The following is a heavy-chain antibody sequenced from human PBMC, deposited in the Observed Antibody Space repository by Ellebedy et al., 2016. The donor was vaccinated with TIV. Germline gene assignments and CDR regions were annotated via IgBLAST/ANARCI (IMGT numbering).Heavy chain of an antibody. V-gene: IGHV1-2*02. D-gene: IGHD3-10*01. Sequence: AASVKVSCKASGYTFTSYGISWVRQAPGQGLEWMGWINPNSGGTNYAQKFRGRVTMTRDTSISTAYMELSRLRSDDTAVYYCAREKWSLPTYWGQGTLVTVSS. CDR2: INPNSGGT. J-gene: IGHJ4*02. CDR3: AREKWSLPTY. CDR1: GYTFTSYG.